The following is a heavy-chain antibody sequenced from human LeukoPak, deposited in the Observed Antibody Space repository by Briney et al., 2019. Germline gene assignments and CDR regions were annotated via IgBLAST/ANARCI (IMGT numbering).Heavy chain of an antibody. Sequence: GGSLRLSCAASGFTFSDYYMSWIRQAPGKGLEWVSYISSSGSTIYYADSVKGRFTISRDNAKNSLYLQMNSLRAEDTATYYCARDDSSGYYLDAFDIWGQGTMVTVSS. CDR2: ISSSGSTI. J-gene: IGHJ3*02. CDR3: ARDDSSGYYLDAFDI. CDR1: GFTFSDYY. V-gene: IGHV3-11*01. D-gene: IGHD3-22*01.